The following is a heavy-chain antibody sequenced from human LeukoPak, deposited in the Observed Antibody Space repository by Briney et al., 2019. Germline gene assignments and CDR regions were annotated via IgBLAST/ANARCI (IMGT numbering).Heavy chain of an antibody. D-gene: IGHD6-19*01. CDR2: ISSSSSYI. Sequence: GGSLRLSCAASGFTFSSYAMSWVRQAPGKGLEWVSSISSSSSYIYYADSVKGRFTISRDNAKNSLYLQMNSLRAEDTAVYYCARIKSGWLSFDLWGQGALVTVSS. CDR3: ARIKSGWLSFDL. V-gene: IGHV3-21*01. J-gene: IGHJ4*02. CDR1: GFTFSSYA.